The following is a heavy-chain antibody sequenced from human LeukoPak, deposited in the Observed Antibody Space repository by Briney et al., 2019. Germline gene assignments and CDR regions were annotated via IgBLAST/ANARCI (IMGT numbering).Heavy chain of an antibody. V-gene: IGHV1-8*03. D-gene: IGHD1-26*01. CDR2: MNPNSGNT. CDR1: GYTFTSYD. CDR3: ARANSGSYNPPDY. Sequence: ASVKVSCKASGYTFTSYDINWVRQATGQGLEWMGWMNPNSGNTGYAQKFQGRVTITTDESTSTAYMELSSLRSEDTAIYYCARANSGSYNPPDYWGQGTLVTVSS. J-gene: IGHJ4*02.